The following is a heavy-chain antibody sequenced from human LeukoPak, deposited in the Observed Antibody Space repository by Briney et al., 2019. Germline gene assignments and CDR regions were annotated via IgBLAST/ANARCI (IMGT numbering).Heavy chain of an antibody. CDR1: GFTFSDYY. Sequence: PGGSLRLSCAASGFTFSDYYMSWIRQAPGKGLEWVSYISSSGSTIYYADSVKGRFTISRDNAKNSLYLQMNSLRAEDTAVYYCARDSLAMVRGELNFDYWGQGTLVTVSS. CDR2: ISSSGSTI. V-gene: IGHV3-11*04. D-gene: IGHD3-10*01. J-gene: IGHJ4*02. CDR3: ARDSLAMVRGELNFDY.